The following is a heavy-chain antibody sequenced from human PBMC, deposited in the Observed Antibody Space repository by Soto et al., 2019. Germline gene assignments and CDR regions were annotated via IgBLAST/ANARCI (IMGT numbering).Heavy chain of an antibody. J-gene: IGHJ4*02. Sequence: QVQLQQWGAGLLKPSETLSLTCAVYGGSFSGYYWSWIRQPPGKGLEWIGEINHSGSTNYNPSLKSRVTISVDTSKNQFSLKLSSVTAADTAVYYCARPTRITIFGVVISHPFRYWGQGTLVTVSS. CDR2: INHSGST. D-gene: IGHD3-3*01. CDR1: GGSFSGYY. CDR3: ARPTRITIFGVVISHPFRY. V-gene: IGHV4-34*01.